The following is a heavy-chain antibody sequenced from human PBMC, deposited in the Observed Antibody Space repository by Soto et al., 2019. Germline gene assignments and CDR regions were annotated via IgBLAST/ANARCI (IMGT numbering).Heavy chain of an antibody. J-gene: IGHJ6*02. Sequence: PGGSLRLSCAASGFTFSSYSMNWVRQAPGKGLEWVSSISSSSSYIYYADSVKGRFTISRDNAKNSLYLQMNSLRAEDTAVYYCARALKPGGYDFWSGYYLDGGMDVWGQGTTVTVSS. CDR1: GFTFSSYS. V-gene: IGHV3-21*01. CDR2: ISSSSSYI. CDR3: ARALKPGGYDFWSGYYLDGGMDV. D-gene: IGHD3-3*01.